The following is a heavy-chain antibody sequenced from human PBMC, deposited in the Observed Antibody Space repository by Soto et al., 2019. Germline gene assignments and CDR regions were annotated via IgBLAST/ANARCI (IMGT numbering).Heavy chain of an antibody. CDR2: IYYSGYT. Sequence: SETLSLTCSVSGGSINSNNYYWGWIRQPPGKGLEWIGSIYYSGYTYYNPSLKSRITTSLDTSKNQVSLKLSSVTAADTAVYSCAGHVGSGSCADLYFDSWGRGTLVTVSS. CDR3: AGHVGSGSCADLYFDS. V-gene: IGHV4-39*01. CDR1: GGSINSNNYY. J-gene: IGHJ2*01. D-gene: IGHD3-10*01.